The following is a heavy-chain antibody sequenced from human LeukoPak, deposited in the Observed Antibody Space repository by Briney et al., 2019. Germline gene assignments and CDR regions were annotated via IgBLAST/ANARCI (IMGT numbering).Heavy chain of an antibody. Sequence: ASVKVSCKASGYTFTGYYMHWVRQAPGQGLEWMGGIIPIFGTANYAQKFQGRVTITADESTSTVYMELSSLRSEDTAVYYCARGSYYDSSGYYYDWFDPWGQGTLVTVSS. V-gene: IGHV1-69*13. CDR2: IIPIFGTA. CDR1: GYTFTGYY. J-gene: IGHJ5*02. D-gene: IGHD3-22*01. CDR3: ARGSYYDSSGYYYDWFDP.